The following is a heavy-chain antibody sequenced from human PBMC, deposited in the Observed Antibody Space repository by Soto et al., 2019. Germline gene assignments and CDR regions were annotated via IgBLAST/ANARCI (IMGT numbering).Heavy chain of an antibody. CDR2: IIAENGNT. CDR3: ARDSVVAAGSWCDY. Sequence: GASVKVSCKASGFTFTDYVIQWLRQAPGQRPEWMGWIIAENGNTEYSQKFKGRVTITMDTSAGTAYMELSSLRSEDTAVYYCARDSVVAAGSWCDYWGQGTLVTVSS. D-gene: IGHD1-26*01. J-gene: IGHJ4*02. CDR1: GFTFTDYV. V-gene: IGHV1-3*01.